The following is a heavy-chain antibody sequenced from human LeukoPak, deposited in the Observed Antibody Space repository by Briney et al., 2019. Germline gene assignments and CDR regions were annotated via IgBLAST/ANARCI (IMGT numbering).Heavy chain of an antibody. Sequence: SETLSLTCAVYGGSFSGYYWSWIRQPPGKGLEWIGEINHSGSTNYNPSLKSRVTISVDTSKNQFSLKLSSVTAADTAVYYCARASRGYDILTGYYKAAFDIWGQGTMVTVSS. V-gene: IGHV4-34*09. CDR3: ARASRGYDILTGYYKAAFDI. CDR1: GGSFSGYY. CDR2: INHSGST. D-gene: IGHD3-9*01. J-gene: IGHJ3*02.